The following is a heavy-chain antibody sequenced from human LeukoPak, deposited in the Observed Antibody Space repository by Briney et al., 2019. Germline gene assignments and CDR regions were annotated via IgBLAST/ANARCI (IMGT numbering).Heavy chain of an antibody. CDR2: INPNSGGT. Sequence: ASVKVSCKASGGTFSSYAISWVRQAPGQGLEWMGWINPNSGGTNYAQEFQGRVTMTRDTSISTAYMELSRLRSDDTAVYYCARDRIRSYYDILTGYPLGYWGQGTLVTVSS. J-gene: IGHJ4*02. CDR1: GGTFSSYA. V-gene: IGHV1-2*02. CDR3: ARDRIRSYYDILTGYPLGY. D-gene: IGHD3-9*01.